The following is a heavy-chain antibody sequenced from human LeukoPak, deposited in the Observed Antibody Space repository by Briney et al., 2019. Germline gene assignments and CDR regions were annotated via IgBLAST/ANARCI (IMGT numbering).Heavy chain of an antibody. Sequence: PGGSLRLSCAASGFTFSSYWMNWVRQAPGKGLEWVANIKQDGSEKYYVDSVKGRFTISRDNAKNSLYLQMNTLRAEDTAVYYCARGHRYDILTGWYYGMDVWGQGTTVTVSS. D-gene: IGHD3-9*01. CDR2: IKQDGSEK. CDR3: ARGHRYDILTGWYYGMDV. V-gene: IGHV3-7*05. CDR1: GFTFSSYW. J-gene: IGHJ6*02.